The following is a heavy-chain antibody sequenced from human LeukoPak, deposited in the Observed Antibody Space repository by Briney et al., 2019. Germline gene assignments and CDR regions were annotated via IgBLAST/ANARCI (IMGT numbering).Heavy chain of an antibody. V-gene: IGHV4-34*01. CDR3: ARVVDWFDP. D-gene: IGHD2-15*01. CDR2: INHSGST. CDR1: GGSFSGYY. J-gene: IGHJ5*02. Sequence: PSETLSHTCAVYGGSFSGYYWSWIRQPPGKGLEWIGEINHSGSTNYNPSLKSRVTISVDTSKNQFSLKLSSVTAADTAVYYCARVVDWFDPWGQGTLVTVSS.